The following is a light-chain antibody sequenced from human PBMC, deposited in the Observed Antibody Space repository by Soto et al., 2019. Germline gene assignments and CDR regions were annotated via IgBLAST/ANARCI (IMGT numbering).Light chain of an antibody. CDR3: QQYNSLPRT. CDR1: QSVSSN. CDR2: GAS. J-gene: IGKJ1*01. Sequence: EVVMTQSPAILSVSPGERATLSCRASQSVSSNVAWYQHKPGQAPRLLIYGASTGPTNSPARFSGCGSGTEFTLTISSLQSEDFAVYYCQQYNSLPRTFGQGTKVEVK. V-gene: IGKV3-15*01.